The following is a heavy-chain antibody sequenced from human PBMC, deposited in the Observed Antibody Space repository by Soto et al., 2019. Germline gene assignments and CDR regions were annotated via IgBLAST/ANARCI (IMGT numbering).Heavy chain of an antibody. Sequence: QVQLVQSGAEVKKPGSSVKVSCKASGGTFSSYTISWVRQAPGQGLEWMGRPIPILGIANYAPKFQGRVTLTADKATSTASMELISLRSEDTAVFYCASLAVAGPRAYWGQGTLVTVSS. CDR3: ASLAVAGPRAY. D-gene: IGHD6-19*01. CDR2: PIPILGIA. V-gene: IGHV1-69*02. CDR1: GGTFSSYT. J-gene: IGHJ4*02.